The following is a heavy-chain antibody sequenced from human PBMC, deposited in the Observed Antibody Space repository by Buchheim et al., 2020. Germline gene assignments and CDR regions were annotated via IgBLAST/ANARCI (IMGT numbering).Heavy chain of an antibody. V-gene: IGHV4-4*02. CDR1: GGSISSINW. Sequence: QVQLQESGPGLVKPSGTLSLTCAVSGGSISSINWWSWVRQPPRKGLEWIGEIYHSGPTNYNPSPKSRVTISVDKSKNKFSLKLSSVTAADTAIYYCARDPKSRAAQYSSSSGWFDPWGQGTL. CDR3: ARDPKSRAAQYSSSSGWFDP. D-gene: IGHD6-6*01. J-gene: IGHJ5*02. CDR2: IYHSGPT.